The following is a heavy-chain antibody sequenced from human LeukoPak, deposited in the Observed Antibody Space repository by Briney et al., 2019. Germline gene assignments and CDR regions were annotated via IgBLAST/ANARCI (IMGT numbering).Heavy chain of an antibody. Sequence: SETLSLTCNVSGGSISRYYWSWIRQPPGKGLEWIGNIYYSGSTNYNPSLKSRVTMSVDTSKNQFSPKLSSVTAADTAVYYCARALYDFWSGYSRNDAFDIWGQGTMVTVSS. J-gene: IGHJ3*02. CDR1: GGSISRYY. V-gene: IGHV4-59*12. D-gene: IGHD3-3*01. CDR3: ARALYDFWSGYSRNDAFDI. CDR2: IYYSGST.